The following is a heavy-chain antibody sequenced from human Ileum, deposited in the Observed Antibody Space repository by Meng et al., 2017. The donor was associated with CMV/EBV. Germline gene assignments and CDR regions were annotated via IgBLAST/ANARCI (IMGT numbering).Heavy chain of an antibody. CDR2: MNPNSGNT. J-gene: IGHJ4*02. CDR3: ARGPSYSSGFPDC. Sequence: QDQLVQSGPECKKPGASVKVSCKASGYTFISFDINWVRQATGQGPEWMGWMNPNSGNTGYAQKFQGRVTLTRDTSISTAYMELSSLRSEDTAVYYCARGPSYSSGFPDCWGQGTLVTVSS. V-gene: IGHV1-8*02. CDR1: GYTFISFD. D-gene: IGHD6-19*01.